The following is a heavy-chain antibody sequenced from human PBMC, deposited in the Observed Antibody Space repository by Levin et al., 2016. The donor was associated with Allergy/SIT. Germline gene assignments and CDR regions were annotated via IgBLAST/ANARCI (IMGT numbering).Heavy chain of an antibody. CDR2: IYPGDSDT. J-gene: IGHJ3*02. Sequence: GESLKISCRGSGYSFSSYWIGWVRQMPGKGLEWMGIIYPGDSDTRYSPSFQGQVTISADKSISTAYLQWSSLKASDTAMYYCARPRTYYYDSSGYAAFDIWGQGTMVTVSS. V-gene: IGHV5-51*01. CDR1: GYSFSSYW. D-gene: IGHD3-22*01. CDR3: ARPRTYYYDSSGYAAFDI.